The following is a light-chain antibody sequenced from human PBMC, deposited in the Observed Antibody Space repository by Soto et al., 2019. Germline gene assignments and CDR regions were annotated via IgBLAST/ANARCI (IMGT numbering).Light chain of an antibody. CDR2: EGS. Sequence: QSALTQPASVSGSPGQSITISCTGTSSEVGSYNLVSWYQQHPGKASKLMIYEGSKRPSGVSNRFSGSKSGNTASLTISGLQAEDEADYYCCSYAGSSTYVVFGGGTKLTVL. J-gene: IGLJ2*01. CDR1: SSEVGSYNL. CDR3: CSYAGSSTYVV. V-gene: IGLV2-23*01.